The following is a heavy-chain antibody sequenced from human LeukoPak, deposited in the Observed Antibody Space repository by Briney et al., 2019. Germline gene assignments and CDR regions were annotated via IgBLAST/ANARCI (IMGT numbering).Heavy chain of an antibody. V-gene: IGHV4-59*01. J-gene: IGHJ4*02. D-gene: IGHD6-19*01. Sequence: SSETLSLTCTVSGASISSYYWSWIRQPPGKGLEWIGYISYSGNTEYNPSLKSRVTISVDTSKNQLSLKLTSVTAADAAVYYCARSERYNSGWYFYFDYWGQGTLVTVSS. CDR2: ISYSGNT. CDR1: GASISSYY. CDR3: ARSERYNSGWYFYFDY.